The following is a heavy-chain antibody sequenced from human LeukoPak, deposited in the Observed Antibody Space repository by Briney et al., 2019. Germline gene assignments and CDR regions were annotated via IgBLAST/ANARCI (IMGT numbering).Heavy chain of an antibody. Sequence: GSLRLSCAASGFTFSSYAMSWVRQAPGKGLEWVSAISGSGGSTYYADSVKGRFTISRDNSKNTLYLQMNSLRAEDTAVYYCAKDRYYDFWSGYFLCYFDYWGQGTLVTVSS. CDR2: ISGSGGST. J-gene: IGHJ4*02. CDR1: GFTFSSYA. CDR3: AKDRYYDFWSGYFLCYFDY. V-gene: IGHV3-23*01. D-gene: IGHD3-3*01.